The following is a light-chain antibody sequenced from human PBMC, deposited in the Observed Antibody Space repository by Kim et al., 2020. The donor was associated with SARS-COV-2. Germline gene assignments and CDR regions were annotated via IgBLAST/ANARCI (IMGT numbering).Light chain of an antibody. J-gene: IGLJ2*01. CDR3: PAWDSSTVV. Sequence: SYELTQPPSVSVSPGQTASITCSGDKLGDKYACWYQQKPGQSPVLVIYQDSKRPSGIPERFSGSNSGNTATLTISGTQAMEEADYYCPAWDSSTVVFGGG. CDR1: KLGDKY. V-gene: IGLV3-1*01. CDR2: QDS.